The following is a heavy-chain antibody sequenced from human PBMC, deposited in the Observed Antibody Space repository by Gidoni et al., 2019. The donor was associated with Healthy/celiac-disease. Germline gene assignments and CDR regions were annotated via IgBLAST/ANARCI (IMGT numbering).Heavy chain of an antibody. CDR3: ARGATYGDYDFDY. CDR2: INPNSGGT. Sequence: QGQLVQSGAEVKKPGASVKVCGKAAGYTVTGYYRHWVRRDPGQGLEWMGWINPNSGGTHSSQQFQGWVTMTSDTSISTAYMELSRLRSDDTAVYYCARGATYGDYDFDYWGQGTLVTVSS. CDR1: GYTVTGYY. V-gene: IGHV1-2*04. D-gene: IGHD4-17*01. J-gene: IGHJ4*02.